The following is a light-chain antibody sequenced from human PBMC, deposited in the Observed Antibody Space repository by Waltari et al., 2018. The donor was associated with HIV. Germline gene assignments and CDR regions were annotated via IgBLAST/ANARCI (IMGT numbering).Light chain of an antibody. CDR1: QSVSTN. V-gene: IGKV3-15*01. Sequence: EVVMTQSPDTMSVSPGQRATISCWASQSVSTNLAWYQHKPGQAPRLLMYGIYVRATGVPARFSGGGSETDFTLTITSVQPEDFAVYYCQQYDTWPPITFGQGTRLEVK. CDR3: QQYDTWPPIT. CDR2: GIY. J-gene: IGKJ5*01.